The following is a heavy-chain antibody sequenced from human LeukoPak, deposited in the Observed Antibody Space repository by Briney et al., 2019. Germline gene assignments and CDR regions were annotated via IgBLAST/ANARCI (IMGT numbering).Heavy chain of an antibody. J-gene: IGHJ5*02. CDR2: IIGSGGST. Sequence: GGSLRLSCAASGFTFSTSAMSWVRQAPGKGLEWVSGIIGSGGSTYYADSVKGRFTISRDNSKNTLYLQMNSLRAEDTAVYYCAKCEYKTSSAARWFDPWGQGTLVTVSS. V-gene: IGHV3-23*01. CDR3: AKCEYKTSSAARWFDP. D-gene: IGHD6-6*01. CDR1: GFTFSTSA.